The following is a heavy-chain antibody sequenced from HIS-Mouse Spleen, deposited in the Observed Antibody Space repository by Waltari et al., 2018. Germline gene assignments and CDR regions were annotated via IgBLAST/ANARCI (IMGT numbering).Heavy chain of an antibody. Sequence: EVQLVESGGGLVQPGGSLRLSCAASGFTFSSYAMHWVRQAPGKGREYVSAISGNGGSTYYTTSGKGRFTSSRDNSKNTLYLQMGSLRAEDMAVYYCARAPGWGWEDAFDIWGQGTMVTVSS. D-gene: IGHD2-21*01. CDR3: ARAPGWGWEDAFDI. J-gene: IGHJ3*02. V-gene: IGHV3-64*01. CDR2: ISGNGGST. CDR1: GFTFSSYA.